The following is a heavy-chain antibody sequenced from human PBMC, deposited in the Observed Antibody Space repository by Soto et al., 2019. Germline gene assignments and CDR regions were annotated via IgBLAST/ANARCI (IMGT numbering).Heavy chain of an antibody. CDR2: ISSSSSTI. V-gene: IGHV3-48*01. D-gene: IGHD3-3*01. CDR1: GFTFSSYS. J-gene: IGHJ6*03. CDR3: ARDSAIFGVYHYYYMDV. Sequence: PGGSLRLSCAASGFTFSSYSMNWVRQAPGKGLEWVSYISSSSSTIYYADSVKGRFTISRDNAKNSLYLQMNSLRAEDTAVYYCARDSAIFGVYHYYYMDVWGKGTTVTVSS.